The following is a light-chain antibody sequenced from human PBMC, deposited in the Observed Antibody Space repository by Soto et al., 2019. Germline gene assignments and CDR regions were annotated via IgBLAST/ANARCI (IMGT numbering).Light chain of an antibody. Sequence: EVVLTQSPGTLSLSPGERATLSFRASQSVSSSFLAWYQQKPGQAPRLLIYGASSRATGIPDRFSGSGSGTDFTLTISSLQPEDFATYYCQQSYSTPITFGQGTRLEIK. CDR1: QSVSSSF. CDR2: GAS. V-gene: IGKV3-20*01. CDR3: QQSYSTPIT. J-gene: IGKJ5*01.